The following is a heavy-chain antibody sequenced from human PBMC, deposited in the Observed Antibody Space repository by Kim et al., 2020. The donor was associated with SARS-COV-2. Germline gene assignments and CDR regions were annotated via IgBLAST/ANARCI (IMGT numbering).Heavy chain of an antibody. CDR1: GYIFTGYY. D-gene: IGHD3-3*01. J-gene: IGHJ6*02. V-gene: IGHV1-2*06. CDR3: ARDGGLVFDDFWSGFSDV. Sequence: ASVKVSCKASGYIFTGYYMHWVRQAPGQGLEWMGRINPNSGGTNYAQKFQGRVTMTRDTSISTAYMELSRLRSDDTAVYYCARDGGLVFDDFWSGFSDVWGQGTTVTVSS. CDR2: INPNSGGT.